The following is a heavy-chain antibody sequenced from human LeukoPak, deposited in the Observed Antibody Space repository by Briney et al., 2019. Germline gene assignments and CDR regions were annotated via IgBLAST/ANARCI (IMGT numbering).Heavy chain of an antibody. CDR2: IYSGGNT. D-gene: IGHD1-26*01. Sequence: PGGSLRLSCAASGFTVSSNYISWGRQATRKGLVWVLVIYSGGNTYYADTVKGRFTISSDNSKNTLYLQMNSLRAKETAVYYCAKTIVGVTNWFDPWGQGTPVTVSS. V-gene: IGHV3-53*01. J-gene: IGHJ5*02. CDR1: GFTVSSNY. CDR3: AKTIVGVTNWFDP.